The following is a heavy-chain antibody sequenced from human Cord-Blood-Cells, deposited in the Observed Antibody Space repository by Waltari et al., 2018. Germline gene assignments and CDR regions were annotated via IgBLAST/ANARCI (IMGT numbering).Heavy chain of an antibody. V-gene: IGHV3-30-3*01. CDR3: ARPWRGIAVAGQGDAFDI. D-gene: IGHD6-19*01. CDR2: ISYEGSNK. Sequence: QVQLVESGGGVVQPGRSLRLSCAASGFTFSSYAMHWVRQAPGKGLEGVAVISYEGSNKNYAGSVKGRFTISRDNSKNTLYLQMNSRRAEDTAVYYCARPWRGIAVAGQGDAFDIWGQGTMVTVSS. CDR1: GFTFSSYA. J-gene: IGHJ3*02.